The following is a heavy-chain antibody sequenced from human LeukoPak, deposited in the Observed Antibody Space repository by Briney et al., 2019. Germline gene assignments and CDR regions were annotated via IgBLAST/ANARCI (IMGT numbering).Heavy chain of an antibody. Sequence: AGRSLRLSCAASGFTFSSYGMHWVRQAPGKGLEWVAVISYDGSNKYYADSVEGRFTISRDNSKNTLYLQMNSLRAEDTAVYYCAKDQNSGYDYRTYGMDVWGQGTTVTVPS. CDR3: AKDQNSGYDYRTYGMDV. J-gene: IGHJ6*02. CDR2: ISYDGSNK. D-gene: IGHD5-12*01. V-gene: IGHV3-30*18. CDR1: GFTFSSYG.